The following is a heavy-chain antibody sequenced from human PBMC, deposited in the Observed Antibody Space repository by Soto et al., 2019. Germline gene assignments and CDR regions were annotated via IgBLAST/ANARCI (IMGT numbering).Heavy chain of an antibody. Sequence: ASVKVSCKTSGYTFSNYGITWVRQAPGQPLEWLGWISLYSDGTNYAQKFQGIVSMTTDTSTTTAYMELRSLRSDDTAVYYCARVVPGAEAWFGPWGQGTLVTVSS. CDR3: ARVVPGAEAWFGP. D-gene: IGHD2-2*01. CDR2: ISLYSDGT. V-gene: IGHV1-18*01. J-gene: IGHJ5*02. CDR1: GYTFSNYG.